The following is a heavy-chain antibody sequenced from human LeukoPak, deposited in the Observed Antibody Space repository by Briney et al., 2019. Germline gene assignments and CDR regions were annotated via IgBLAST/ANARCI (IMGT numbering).Heavy chain of an antibody. D-gene: IGHD2-2*01. V-gene: IGHV4-34*01. CDR1: GGSFSSYY. CDR3: ARGRFLLPRGVPAASYYFDY. CDR2: INHSGST. J-gene: IGHJ4*02. Sequence: SETLSLSCAVYGGSFSSYYWSWIRQPPGKGLEWIGEINHSGSTNYNPSLKSRVTISVDTSKNQFSLKLSSVTAADTAVYYCARGRFLLPRGVPAASYYFDYWGQGTLVTVSS.